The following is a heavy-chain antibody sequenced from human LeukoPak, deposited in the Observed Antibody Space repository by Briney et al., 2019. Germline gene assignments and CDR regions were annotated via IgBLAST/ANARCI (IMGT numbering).Heavy chain of an antibody. CDR2: MNPNSGNT. D-gene: IGHD2-15*01. J-gene: IGHJ5*02. CDR1: GYTFTSYD. V-gene: IGHV1-8*03. CDR3: ARGEHVGYCSGGSCYYLGWFDH. Sequence: ASVKVSCKASGYTFTSYDIKWVRQAPGQGLEWMGWMNPNSGNTVYAQKLQGRVTITRNTSISTAYMELSSLRSEDTAVYYCARGEHVGYCSGGSCYYLGWFDHWGQGTLVTVSS.